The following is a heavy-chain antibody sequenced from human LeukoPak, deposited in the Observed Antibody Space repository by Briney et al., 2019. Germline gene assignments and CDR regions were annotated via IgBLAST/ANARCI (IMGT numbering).Heavy chain of an antibody. CDR3: TRVLLSIAAAGDWFDP. V-gene: IGHV3-49*04. D-gene: IGHD6-13*01. J-gene: IGHJ5*02. Sequence: GGSLRLSCTASGFTFGDYAMSWVRQAPGKGLEWVGFIRSKAYGGTTEYAASVKGRFTISRDDSKSIAYLQMNSLKTEDTAVYYCTRVLLSIAAAGDWFDPWAQGTLVTVSS. CDR2: IRSKAYGGTT. CDR1: GFTFGDYA.